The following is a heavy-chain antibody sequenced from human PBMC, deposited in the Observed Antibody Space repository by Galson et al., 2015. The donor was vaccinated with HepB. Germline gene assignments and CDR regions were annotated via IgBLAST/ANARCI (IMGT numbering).Heavy chain of an antibody. CDR1: GFSFSDYS. D-gene: IGHD1-26*01. Sequence: SLRLSCAASGFSFSDYSMNWVRQAPGKGLEWVSSIGPSSSFIYYADSLRGRFTISGDNAKNSLFLQMSSLRAEDSAVYYCTRQGELGEYGMDVWGQGTTVTVSS. CDR3: TRQGELGEYGMDV. J-gene: IGHJ6*02. V-gene: IGHV3-21*01. CDR2: IGPSSSFI.